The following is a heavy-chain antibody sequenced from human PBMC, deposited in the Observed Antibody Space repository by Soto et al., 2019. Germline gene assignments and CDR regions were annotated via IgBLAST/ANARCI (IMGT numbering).Heavy chain of an antibody. CDR2: IYDDGSA. CDR3: ARDKYCSGGSCRKNWFDP. V-gene: IGHV4-59*01. J-gene: IGHJ5*02. D-gene: IGHD2-15*01. CDR1: GGSISSSY. Sequence: SESLSLTCTVSGGSISSSYWSWIRQPPGKGLEWLAYIYDDGSANYNPSLKSRATISLDMSKNQFSLKLTSVTAADTAVYYCARDKYCSGGSCRKNWFDPWGQGTLVTVSS.